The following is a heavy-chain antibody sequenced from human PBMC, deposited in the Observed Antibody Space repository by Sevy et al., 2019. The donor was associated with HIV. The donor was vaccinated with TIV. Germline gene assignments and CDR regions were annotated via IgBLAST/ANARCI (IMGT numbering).Heavy chain of an antibody. V-gene: IGHV3-15*01. Sequence: GGSLRLCCAASGFTFSNAWMSWVRQAPGKGLEWVGHIKSKTNGGATDYAAPVKGRFTSCKDDSKNTLYLQMNSLKTEDTDVYYCTRGVVVITKYYYYYIDVWGKGTTVTVSS. D-gene: IGHD2-21*01. CDR2: IKSKTNGGAT. CDR1: GFTFSNAW. J-gene: IGHJ6*03. CDR3: TRGVVVITKYYYYYIDV.